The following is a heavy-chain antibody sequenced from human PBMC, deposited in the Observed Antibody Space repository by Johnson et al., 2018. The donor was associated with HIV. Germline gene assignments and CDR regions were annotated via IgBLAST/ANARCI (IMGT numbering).Heavy chain of an antibody. CDR3: AREPQLDTRSNSVALDV. V-gene: IGHV3-20*04. CDR1: GFTFDEFDDYG. D-gene: IGHD1-26*01. Sequence: VQLVESGGGVVRPGGSLRLSCAASGFTFDEFDDYGMSWVRQAPGQGLEWVSGINWHGGSTGYAYSVEGRFTIPRASSKYSLYLQMNSLRAEDTALYYCAREPQLDTRSNSVALDVWGQGTMVTVSS. CDR2: INWHGGST. J-gene: IGHJ3*01.